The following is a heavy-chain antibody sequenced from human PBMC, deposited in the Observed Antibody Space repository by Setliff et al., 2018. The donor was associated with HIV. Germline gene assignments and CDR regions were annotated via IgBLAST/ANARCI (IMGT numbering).Heavy chain of an antibody. CDR2: ISSSGVM. J-gene: IGHJ4*02. V-gene: IGHV3-23*01. Sequence: GGSLRLSCAASGFTFSTYAMSWVRQAPGKGLEWISYISSSGVMYYADSVRGRFTISRDNGKNTLYLQMNSLRAEDTAVYYCAKGGVTDGSGSYFDYWGQGTLVTV. CDR3: AKGGVTDGSGSYFDY. D-gene: IGHD3-10*01. CDR1: GFTFSTYA.